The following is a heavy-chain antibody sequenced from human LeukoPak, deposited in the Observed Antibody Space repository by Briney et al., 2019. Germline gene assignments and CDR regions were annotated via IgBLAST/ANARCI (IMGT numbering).Heavy chain of an antibody. J-gene: IGHJ4*02. CDR2: INPNSGGT. D-gene: IGHD6-19*01. CDR1: GYSFTGYN. CDR3: ARDGLAVAGTGLDY. Sequence: ASVKVSCKASGYSFTGYNMHWVRQAPGQGLEWMGWINPNSGGTNFAQNFQGRVTMTRDMSINTVYMELSRLRSDDTAVYYCARDGLAVAGTGLDYWGQGTLVTVSS. V-gene: IGHV1-2*02.